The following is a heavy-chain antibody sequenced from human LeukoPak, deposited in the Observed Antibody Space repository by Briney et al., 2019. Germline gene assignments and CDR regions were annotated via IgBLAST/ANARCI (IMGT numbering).Heavy chain of an antibody. CDR2: ISGDGGST. Sequence: PGGSLRLSCAAPGFFFDNYAIHCVRQAPGKGLEWVSLISGDGGSTFYADSVRGRFTISRDNTRKSLCLEMGGLRSEDTALYYCARESETRGWYEYWGQGTLVTVSS. V-gene: IGHV3-43*02. CDR1: GFFFDNYA. CDR3: ARESETRGWYEY. J-gene: IGHJ4*02. D-gene: IGHD6-19*01.